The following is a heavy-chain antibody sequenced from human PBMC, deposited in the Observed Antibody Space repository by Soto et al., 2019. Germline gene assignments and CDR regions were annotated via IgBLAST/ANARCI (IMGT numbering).Heavy chain of an antibody. CDR1: GESFSGYY. CDR3: TRGRPPRY. V-gene: IGHV4-34*02. J-gene: IGHJ4*02. CDR2: IDHSGIT. Sequence: QVQLQQWGAGPLKPSETLSLTCAVYGESFSGYYWSWIRQPPGKGLEWIGDIDHSGITHYNPFLKNRVAILVDTSKKHFSLNLTSVTAADTAAYFCTRGRPPRYWGQGALVTVSS.